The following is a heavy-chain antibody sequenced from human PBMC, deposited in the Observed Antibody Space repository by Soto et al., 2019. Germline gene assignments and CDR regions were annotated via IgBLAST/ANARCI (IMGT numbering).Heavy chain of an antibody. D-gene: IGHD4-4*01. V-gene: IGHV3-30*18. J-gene: IGHJ6*02. CDR2: ISYDGSNK. CDR1: GFTFSSYG. Sequence: QVQLVESGGGVVQPGRSLRLSCAASGFTFSSYGMHWVRQAPGKGLEWVAVISYDGSNKYYADSVKGRFTISRDNSKNTLYLQMNSLRAEDTAVYYCAKDYSTDVYYHYGMDVWGQGTTVTVSS. CDR3: AKDYSTDVYYHYGMDV.